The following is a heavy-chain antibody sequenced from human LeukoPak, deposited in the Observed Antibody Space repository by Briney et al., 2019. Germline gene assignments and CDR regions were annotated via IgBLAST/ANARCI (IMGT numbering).Heavy chain of an antibody. CDR2: MNPNSGNT. Sequence: GASVKVSCKASGYTFTSYDINWVRQATGQGLEWMGWMNPNSGNTGYAQKFQGRVTMTRNTSISTAYMELSSLRSEDTAVCYCARGYDSSGYILDYYYYMDVWGKGTTVTVSS. CDR1: GYTFTSYD. CDR3: ARGYDSSGYILDYYYYMDV. D-gene: IGHD3-22*01. J-gene: IGHJ6*03. V-gene: IGHV1-8*01.